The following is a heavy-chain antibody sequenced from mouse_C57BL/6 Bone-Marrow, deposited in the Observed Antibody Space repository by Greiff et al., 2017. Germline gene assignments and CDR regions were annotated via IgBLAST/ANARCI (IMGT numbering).Heavy chain of an antibody. CDR1: GYTFPSYW. CDR3: ARFPFGWWAMDY. D-gene: IGHD1-1*02. CDR2: INPSSGYT. V-gene: IGHV1-7*01. J-gene: IGHJ4*01. Sequence: QVQLKESGAELAKPGASVKLSCKASGYTFPSYWMHWVKQRPGQGLEWTGYINPSSGYTKYNQKFKDKATLTADKSSSTAYMQLSSLTYEDSAVYYCARFPFGWWAMDYWGQGTSVTVSS.